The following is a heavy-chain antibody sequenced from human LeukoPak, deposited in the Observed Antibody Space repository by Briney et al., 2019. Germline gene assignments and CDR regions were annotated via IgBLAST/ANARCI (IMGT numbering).Heavy chain of an antibody. V-gene: IGHV1-8*01. Sequence: GASVKVSCKASGYTFTSYDINWVRQATGQGLEWTGWMNPNSGNTGYAQKFQGRVTMTRNTSISTAYMELSSLRSEDTAVYYCAREVDILTVTYAFDIWGQGTMVTVSS. CDR3: AREVDILTVTYAFDI. CDR1: GYTFTSYD. D-gene: IGHD3-9*01. J-gene: IGHJ3*02. CDR2: MNPNSGNT.